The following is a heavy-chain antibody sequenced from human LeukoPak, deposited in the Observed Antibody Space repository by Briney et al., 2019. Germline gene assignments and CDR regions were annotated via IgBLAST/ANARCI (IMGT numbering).Heavy chain of an antibody. V-gene: IGHV1-2*02. D-gene: IGHD5-12*01. CDR1: GYAFNDYY. CDR3: HSGYDSLDY. Sequence: ASVKVSCKASGYAFNDYYLHWVRLAPGQGLEWMGWINPKGGATNYAQTFQGRLTMTRDTSISTAYMDLSRLRSDDTAVYYCHSGYDSLDYWGQGTLVTVSS. J-gene: IGHJ4*02. CDR2: INPKGGAT.